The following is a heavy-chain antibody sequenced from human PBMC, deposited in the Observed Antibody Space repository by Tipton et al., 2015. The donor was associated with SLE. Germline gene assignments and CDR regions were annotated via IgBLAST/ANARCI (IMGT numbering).Heavy chain of an antibody. CDR2: IYYSGST. Sequence: TLSLTCTVSGGSISSYYWSWIRQPPGKGLEWIGSIYYSGSTYYNPSLKSRLTISVDTSKNQFSLKLGSVTAADTAVYFCARHGASYYYGSGSYPYYFDYWGQGTLVTVSS. D-gene: IGHD3-10*01. V-gene: IGHV4-59*04. J-gene: IGHJ4*02. CDR3: ARHGASYYYGSGSYPYYFDY. CDR1: GGSISSYY.